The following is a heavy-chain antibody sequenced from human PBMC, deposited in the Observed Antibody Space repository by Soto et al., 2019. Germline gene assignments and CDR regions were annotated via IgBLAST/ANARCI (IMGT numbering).Heavy chain of an antibody. CDR3: AKDHWAAYSGYAIRNDLDV. Sequence: QVQLVESGGGVVQPGRSLRLSCAASGFTFSDYGIHWVRQAPGKGREWVAVISYEGSKTYYGDSVKGRFTISRDNSKNTLYLQMASLRPEDTAVYYCAKDHWAAYSGYAIRNDLDVWGQGTTVTVSS. V-gene: IGHV3-30*18. CDR2: ISYEGSKT. D-gene: IGHD5-12*01. J-gene: IGHJ6*02. CDR1: GFTFSDYG.